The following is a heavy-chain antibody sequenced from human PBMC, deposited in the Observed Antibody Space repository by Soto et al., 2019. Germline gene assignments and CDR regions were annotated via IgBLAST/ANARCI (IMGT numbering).Heavy chain of an antibody. D-gene: IGHD3-22*01. CDR3: ARQFDSDTTGYYYAY. CDR1: RVTFSRNT. Sequence: ASAKVSCKAXRVTFSRNTISWLRHSPGQGLECMGGIMPIFGSANYAQKFQGRVTITADENTRTVYMELSRLRSEDTAVYYCARQFDSDTTGYYYAYWGQGTLVTVSS. J-gene: IGHJ4*02. CDR2: IMPIFGSA. V-gene: IGHV1-69*13.